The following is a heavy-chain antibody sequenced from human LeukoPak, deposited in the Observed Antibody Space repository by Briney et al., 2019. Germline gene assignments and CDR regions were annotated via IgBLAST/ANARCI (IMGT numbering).Heavy chain of an antibody. CDR3: ARGYYGSGSHCCHMDV. V-gene: IGHV4-34*01. J-gene: IGHJ6*03. CDR1: VGSFSGYY. Sequence: SETLSLTCAVYVGSFSGYYWSWIRQPPGKGLERIGEINHSGSTNYNSSPKSRVTISVDTSKNQFSLKLSSVTAADTAVYYCARGYYGSGSHCCHMDVWGKGTTITVS. CDR2: INHSGST. D-gene: IGHD3-10*01.